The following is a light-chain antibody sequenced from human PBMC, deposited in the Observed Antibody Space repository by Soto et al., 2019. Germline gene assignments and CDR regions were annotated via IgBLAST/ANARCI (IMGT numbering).Light chain of an antibody. CDR2: DVS. V-gene: IGLV2-14*03. J-gene: IGLJ1*01. Sequence: QSVLAQPASVSGSPGQSITISCTGTSSVVGGFNYVSWYQQYPGKAPKLLIYDVSNRPSGVSNRFSGSKSGNTASLTISGLQAEDEADYYCRSYTSNNTHVFGTGTKVTVL. CDR3: RSYTSNNTHV. CDR1: SSVVGGFNY.